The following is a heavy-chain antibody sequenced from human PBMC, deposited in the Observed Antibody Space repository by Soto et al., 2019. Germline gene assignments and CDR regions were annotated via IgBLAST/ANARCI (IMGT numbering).Heavy chain of an antibody. D-gene: IGHD6-6*01. V-gene: IGHV3-9*01. CDR1: GFNFDDYA. Sequence: VQLVESGGGFIQPGRSLRLSCAASGFNFDDYAMHWVRQAPGKGLEWVSGINWNSGSIDYADSVKGRFTISRDNAKNSLYLRMNSLRAEDTALYYCARGSSSSSEDYFDYWGQGTLVTVSS. J-gene: IGHJ4*02. CDR3: ARGSSSSSEDYFDY. CDR2: INWNSGSI.